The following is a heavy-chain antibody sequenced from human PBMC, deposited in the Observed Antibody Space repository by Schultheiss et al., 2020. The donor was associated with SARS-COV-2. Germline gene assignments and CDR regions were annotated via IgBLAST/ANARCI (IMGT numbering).Heavy chain of an antibody. J-gene: IGHJ4*02. Sequence: SQTLSLTCTVSGGSISSGGYYWSWIRQHPGKGLEWIGCIYYSGSTNYNPSLKSRVTMSLDMSRNQFSLKLTSVTAADTAVYYCARGFTGWSDYWGQGTLVTVSS. CDR3: ARGFTGWSDY. CDR2: IYYSGST. V-gene: IGHV4-31*03. D-gene: IGHD6-19*01. CDR1: GGSISSGGYY.